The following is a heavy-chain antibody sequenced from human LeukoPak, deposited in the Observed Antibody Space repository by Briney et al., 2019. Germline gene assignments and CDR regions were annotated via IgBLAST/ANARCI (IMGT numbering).Heavy chain of an antibody. CDR1: GFTFNNYA. J-gene: IGHJ4*02. Sequence: GGSLRLSCAASGFTFNNYAMSWVRQAPGKGLDWVSTVSGSGAIAYYTDSDKGRFTISRDNSKNTLYLQMSSLTAKDTAVYYCAKDRSIGTYYTFDSWGQGTLVTVSS. CDR2: VSGSGAIA. D-gene: IGHD1-26*01. CDR3: AKDRSIGTYYTFDS. V-gene: IGHV3-23*01.